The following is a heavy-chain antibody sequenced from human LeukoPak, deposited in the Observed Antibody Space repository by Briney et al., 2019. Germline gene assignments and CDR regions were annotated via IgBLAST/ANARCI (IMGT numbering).Heavy chain of an antibody. Sequence: SETLSLTCTVSGGSINVYYWSWIRQPAGKGLQWIGRISTSGNTDYNPSLKSRVTMSVDTSKNQFSLKLTSVTAADTAVYYCAREGGQYFFDYWGQGTLVTVSS. CDR3: AREGGQYFFDY. V-gene: IGHV4-4*07. CDR2: ISTSGNT. CDR1: GGSINVYY. J-gene: IGHJ4*02. D-gene: IGHD1-26*01.